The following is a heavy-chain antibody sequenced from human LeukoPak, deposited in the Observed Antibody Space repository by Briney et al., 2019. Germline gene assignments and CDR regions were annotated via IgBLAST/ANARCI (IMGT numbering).Heavy chain of an antibody. J-gene: IGHJ4*02. CDR1: GFTFSSYA. D-gene: IGHD5-12*01. Sequence: GGSLRLSCAASGFTFSSYAMSWVRQAPGKGLEWVSAISGSGGSTYYADSVKGRFTISRDNSKNTLYLQMNSLRAEDTAVYYCAKDVSGYVRVLPDYWGRGTLVTVSS. CDR3: AKDVSGYVRVLPDY. V-gene: IGHV3-23*01. CDR2: ISGSGGST.